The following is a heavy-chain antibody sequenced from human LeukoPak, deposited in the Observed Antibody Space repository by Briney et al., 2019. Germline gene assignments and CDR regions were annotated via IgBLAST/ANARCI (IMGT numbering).Heavy chain of an antibody. D-gene: IGHD6-13*01. CDR1: GGTFGSYA. CDR3: ARALLIDFSRYSSSWYAIYYYYMDV. CDR2: IIPIFGTA. Sequence: GASVKVSCKASGGTFGSYAISWVRQAPGQGLEWIGGIIPIFGTANYAQKFQGRVTITADESTSTAYMELSSLRSEDTAVYYCARALLIDFSRYSSSWYAIYYYYMDVWGKGTTVTVSS. J-gene: IGHJ6*03. V-gene: IGHV1-69*13.